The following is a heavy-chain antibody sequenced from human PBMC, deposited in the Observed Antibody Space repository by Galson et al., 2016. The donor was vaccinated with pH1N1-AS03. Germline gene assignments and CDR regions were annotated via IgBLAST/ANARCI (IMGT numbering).Heavy chain of an antibody. Sequence: SVKVSCKASGYTFAAYYIHWVRQAPGQGLEWMGWINTDSGGTHYAQKFQGRVTMTRDTSISTAYMELNRLKSNDTAVHFCARVVLGTSGHHSWGQGTLVTVSS. J-gene: IGHJ4*02. CDR1: GYTFAAYY. V-gene: IGHV1-2*02. D-gene: IGHD2-2*01. CDR2: INTDSGGT. CDR3: ARVVLGTSGHHS.